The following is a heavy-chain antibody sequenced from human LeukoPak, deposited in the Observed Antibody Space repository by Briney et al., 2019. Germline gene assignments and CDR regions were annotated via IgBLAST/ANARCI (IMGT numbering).Heavy chain of an antibody. V-gene: IGHV4-59*01. Sequence: PSETLSLTCTVSGGSISPYYWNWVRQPPGKGLEWIGYIYYSGSTNYNPSLKSRVTMSVDTSKNQFSLKLTSVTAADTAVYYCARAPGIMTGYWRFDYWGQGTLVTVSS. J-gene: IGHJ4*02. CDR2: IYYSGST. D-gene: IGHD3-9*01. CDR3: ARAPGIMTGYWRFDY. CDR1: GGSISPYY.